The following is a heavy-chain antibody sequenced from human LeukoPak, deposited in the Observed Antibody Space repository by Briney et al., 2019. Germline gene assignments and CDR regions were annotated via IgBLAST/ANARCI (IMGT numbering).Heavy chain of an antibody. CDR1: GFSVTSYY. V-gene: IGHV3-66*01. Sequence: GGSLRLSCAASGFSVTSYYMTWVRQAPGKGLEWVSVIYTGGRTYYGDSVKGRFTISRDSSRNTLHLQMNSLRVEDTALYYCARGQSYCGSDCYFDWGQGTLVTVSS. CDR3: ARGQSYCGSDCYFD. CDR2: IYTGGRT. J-gene: IGHJ4*02. D-gene: IGHD2-21*02.